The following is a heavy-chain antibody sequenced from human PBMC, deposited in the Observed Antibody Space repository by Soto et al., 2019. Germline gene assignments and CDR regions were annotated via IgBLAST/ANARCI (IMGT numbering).Heavy chain of an antibody. Sequence: QVQLVESGGGVVQPGRSLRLSCAASGFTFSSYGMHWVRQAPGKGLEWVAVISYDGSIKYYADSVKGRFTISRDNSKNTLYLQMNSLRAEDTAVYYCAKEGATVVTKNYYYYYGMDVWGQGTTVTVSS. D-gene: IGHD4-17*01. CDR1: GFTFSSYG. V-gene: IGHV3-30*18. CDR2: ISYDGSIK. CDR3: AKEGATVVTKNYYYYYGMDV. J-gene: IGHJ6*02.